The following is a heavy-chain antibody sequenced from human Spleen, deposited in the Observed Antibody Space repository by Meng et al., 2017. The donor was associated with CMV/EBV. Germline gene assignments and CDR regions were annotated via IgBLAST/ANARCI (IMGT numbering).Heavy chain of an antibody. V-gene: IGHV1-18*01. CDR1: AYTFTNYG. CDR2: IRTDNGDT. J-gene: IGHJ4*02. CDR3: ARDQIAVSGLSYYFDF. D-gene: IGHD6-19*01. Sequence: ASVKVSCKASAYTFTNYGITWVRQAPGQGLEWMGWIRTDNGDTNYAQKVQGRVTMTTDTSTTTAYMELRSLTSDDTAVYYCARDQIAVSGLSYYFDFWGQGTLVTVSS.